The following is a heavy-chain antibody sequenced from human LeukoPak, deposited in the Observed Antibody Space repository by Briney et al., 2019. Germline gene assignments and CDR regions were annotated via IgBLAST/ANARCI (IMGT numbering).Heavy chain of an antibody. CDR1: GYTFTSYG. CDR2: ISAYNGNT. Sequence: ASVKVSCKASGYTFTSYGISWVRQAPGQGLEWMGWISAYNGNTNYAQKLQGRVTMTTDTSTSTAYMELRSLRSDDTAAYYCARDQGGSYPLAGGGSGDYWGQGTLVTVSS. V-gene: IGHV1-18*01. CDR3: ARDQGGSYPLAGGGSGDY. D-gene: IGHD1-26*01. J-gene: IGHJ4*02.